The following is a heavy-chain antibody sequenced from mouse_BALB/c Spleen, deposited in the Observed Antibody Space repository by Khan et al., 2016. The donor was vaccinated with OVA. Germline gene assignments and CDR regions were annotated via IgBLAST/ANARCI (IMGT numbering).Heavy chain of an antibody. D-gene: IGHD3-2*02. V-gene: IGHV1-76*01. CDR3: AREEALYYFDY. Sequence: VQLQESGAELVRPGASVKLSCKTSGYIFTSYWINWVKQRSGQGLEWIARIYPGNDNTYYNERLKDKATLTADKSSSTAYMQLRSLKSEDSAVYFCAREEALYYFDYWGQGITLTVSS. J-gene: IGHJ2*01. CDR1: GYIFTSYW. CDR2: IYPGNDNT.